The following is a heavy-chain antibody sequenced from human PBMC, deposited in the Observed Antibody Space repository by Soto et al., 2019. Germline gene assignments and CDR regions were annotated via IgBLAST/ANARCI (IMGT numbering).Heavy chain of an antibody. CDR2: VSTNDDRT. J-gene: IGHJ4*02. Sequence: QVQMVQSGPEVKMPGASVKVSCKTSGYTFTAYGLAWLRQAPGQRPEWMGWVSTNDDRTNYARKFQGRVTMTTDRSTTTSSMELRSPGTDDTAVYYCARELNTESSAYYSFAFGGQGTLVTVSS. D-gene: IGHD3-22*01. CDR3: ARELNTESSAYYSFAF. CDR1: GYTFTAYG. V-gene: IGHV1-18*01.